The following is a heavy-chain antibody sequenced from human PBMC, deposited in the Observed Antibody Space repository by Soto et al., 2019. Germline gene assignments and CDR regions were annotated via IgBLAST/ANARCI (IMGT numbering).Heavy chain of an antibody. CDR3: AKDRYYDSSGGDY. V-gene: IGHV3-23*01. D-gene: IGHD3-22*01. Sequence: GGSLRLSCASSGFTFSSYAMSWVRQAPGKGLEWVSAISGSGGSTYYADSVKGRFTISRDNSKNTLYLQMNSLRAEDTAVYYCAKDRYYDSSGGDYWGQGTLVTVSS. J-gene: IGHJ4*02. CDR2: ISGSGGST. CDR1: GFTFSSYA.